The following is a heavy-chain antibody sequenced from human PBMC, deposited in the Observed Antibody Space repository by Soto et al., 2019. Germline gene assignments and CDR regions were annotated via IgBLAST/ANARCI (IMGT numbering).Heavy chain of an antibody. J-gene: IGHJ4*02. V-gene: IGHV3-23*01. CDR1: GFTFSDYA. Sequence: GGSLRLSCAASGFTFSDYAMSWVRQAPGKGLEWVSSVSGTGGTTHHADSVKGRFTISRDNFKNTLYLQMNSLRAEDTAVYYCAKGFSSDWPPFGSWGQGTLVTVSS. D-gene: IGHD6-19*01. CDR3: AKGFSSDWPPFGS. CDR2: VSGTGGTT.